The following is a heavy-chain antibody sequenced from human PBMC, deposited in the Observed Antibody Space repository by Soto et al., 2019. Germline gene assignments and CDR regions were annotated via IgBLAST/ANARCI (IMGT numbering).Heavy chain of an antibody. CDR3: ARYYFAPGTSQSHFFDY. J-gene: IGHJ4*02. D-gene: IGHD3-10*01. V-gene: IGHV4-31*03. CDR1: GGSISSGGYY. Sequence: SETLSLTCTVSGGSISSGGYYWSWIRQHPGKGLEWIGYIYYSGSTYYNPSLKSRVTISVDTSKNQFSLSLNSVSAADTAVYYCARYYFAPGTSQSHFFDYWGQGIQVTVSS. CDR2: IYYSGST.